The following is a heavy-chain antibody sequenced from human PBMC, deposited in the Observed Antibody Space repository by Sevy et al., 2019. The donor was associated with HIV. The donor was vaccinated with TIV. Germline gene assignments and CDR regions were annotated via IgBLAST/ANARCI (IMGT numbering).Heavy chain of an antibody. V-gene: IGHV3-48*02. CDR3: ARVRAARLGGDYGMDV. CDR2: ISSSIITI. D-gene: IGHD6-6*01. J-gene: IGHJ6*02. CDR1: GFTFSSYG. Sequence: GGSLRLSCAASGFTFSSYGMNWVRQAPGKGLEWVSYISSSIITIYYADSVKGRFTISGDNAKNSLYLQMNSLRDEDTAVYYCARVRAARLGGDYGMDVWGQGTTVTVSS.